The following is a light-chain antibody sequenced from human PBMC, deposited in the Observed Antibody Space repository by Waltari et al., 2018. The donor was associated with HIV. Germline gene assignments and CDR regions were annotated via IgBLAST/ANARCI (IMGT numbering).Light chain of an antibody. CDR1: RTVLYNRNY. Sequence: DIVMTQSPASLPVSLGARATVTCTSSRTVLYNRNYLAWYQQKPGQAPKVLIYWASTRAFGVPDRFSGSGSGTDFSLTISRVQADDVAIYYCQQYYTLRSTFGRGTKIEI. CDR2: WAS. J-gene: IGKJ4*01. V-gene: IGKV4-1*01. CDR3: QQYYTLRST.